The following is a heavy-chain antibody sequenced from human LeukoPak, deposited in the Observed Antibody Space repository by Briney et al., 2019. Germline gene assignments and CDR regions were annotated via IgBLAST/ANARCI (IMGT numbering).Heavy chain of an antibody. V-gene: IGHV4-30-2*01. CDR3: ARGDDILTRSGRIFDF. J-gene: IGHJ4*02. D-gene: IGHD3-9*01. CDR1: GFSISSGGFS. Sequence: SETLSLTGAVSGFSISSGGFSGSWIRQPPGKGLEYIGYIFHCGIPYYHPSLKSLVTRSVARSKNQFSLKLASLTAADTAVYYCARGDDILTRSGRIFDFWGQGILVTVSS. CDR2: IFHCGIP.